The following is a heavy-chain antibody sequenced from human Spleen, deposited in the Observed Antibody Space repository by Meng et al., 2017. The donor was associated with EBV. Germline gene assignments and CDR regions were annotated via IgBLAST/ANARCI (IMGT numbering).Heavy chain of an antibody. CDR2: ISGYDGHT. J-gene: IGHJ6*02. CDR3: ARFDYSNSRVVFYFYHMDV. CDR1: GYTFTTYG. Sequence: QVQLVQSGAEVKKPGASVKVSCKASGYTFTTYGISWVRQGPGQGLEWLAWISGYDGHTDYAQKFQGRVTVTTDTSTSTAYMELRSLRSDDTAVYYCARFDYSNSRVVFYFYHMDVWGQGTAVTVSS. D-gene: IGHD4-11*01. V-gene: IGHV1-18*01.